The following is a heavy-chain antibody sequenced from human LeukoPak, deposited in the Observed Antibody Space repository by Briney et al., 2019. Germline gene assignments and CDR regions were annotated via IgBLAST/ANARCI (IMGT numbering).Heavy chain of an antibody. J-gene: IGHJ5*02. CDR1: GDIVSSNSAA. CDR3: AREVLWFGELSLYNWFDP. D-gene: IGHD3-10*01. CDR2: TYYRSKWYN. Sequence: SQTLSLTCAISGDIVSSNSAAWNWIRQSPSRGLEWLGRTYYRSKWYNDYAVSVKSRITINPDTSKNQFSLQLNSVTPEDTAVYYCAREVLWFGELSLYNWFDPWGQGTLVTVSS. V-gene: IGHV6-1*01.